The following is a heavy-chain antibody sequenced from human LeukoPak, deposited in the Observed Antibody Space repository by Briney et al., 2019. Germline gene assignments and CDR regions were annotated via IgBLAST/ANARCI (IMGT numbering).Heavy chain of an antibody. D-gene: IGHD6-19*01. CDR1: GFTFSNYG. CDR2: IRYDGSDQ. J-gene: IGHJ4*02. Sequence: GGSLRLSCAASGFTFSNYGMHWVRQAPGKGLEWVAFIRYDGSDQYYADSVKGRLTISRDNSKNTLYLQMNSLRVEDTAVYYRATDTSSWYQPDYWGQGTLVTVSS. CDR3: ATDTSSWYQPDY. V-gene: IGHV3-30*02.